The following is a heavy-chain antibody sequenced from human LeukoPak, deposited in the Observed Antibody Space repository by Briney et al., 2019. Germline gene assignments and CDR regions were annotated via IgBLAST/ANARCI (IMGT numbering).Heavy chain of an antibody. V-gene: IGHV4-31*03. Sequence: SETLSLTCTVSGGSISSGDYYWSWIRQHPGKSLEWIGYIYYSGSTHYNPSLKSRVTISVDTSKNQFSLNLNSVTAADTAVYYCARGGYYFDYWGQGTLVTVSS. D-gene: IGHD5-12*01. CDR1: GGSISSGDYY. CDR3: ARGGYYFDY. J-gene: IGHJ4*02. CDR2: IYYSGST.